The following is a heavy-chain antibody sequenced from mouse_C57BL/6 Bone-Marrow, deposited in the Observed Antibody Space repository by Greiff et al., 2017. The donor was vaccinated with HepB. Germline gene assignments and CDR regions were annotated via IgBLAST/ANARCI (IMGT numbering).Heavy chain of an antibody. Sequence: EVMLVESGGGLVQPGGSMKLSCVASGFTFSNYWMNWVRQSPEKGLEWVAQIRLKSDNYATDYAESVKGRFTISRDDSKSSVYLQMNNLRAEDTGIYYCTSLYYGSSYWYFDVWGTGTTVTVSS. J-gene: IGHJ1*03. CDR1: GFTFSNYW. V-gene: IGHV6-3*01. D-gene: IGHD1-1*01. CDR2: IRLKSDNYAT. CDR3: TSLYYGSSYWYFDV.